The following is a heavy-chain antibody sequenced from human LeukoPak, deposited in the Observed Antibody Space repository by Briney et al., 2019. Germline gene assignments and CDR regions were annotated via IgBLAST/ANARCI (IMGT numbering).Heavy chain of an antibody. J-gene: IGHJ4*02. D-gene: IGHD1-20*01. Sequence: SETLSLTCTVSGGSISSYYWSWTRQPPGKGLEWIGYIYYSGSTNYNPSLKSRVTISVDTSKNQFSLKLSSVTAADTAVYYCARAYYNWNYLDYWGQGTLVTVSS. V-gene: IGHV4-59*01. CDR1: GGSISSYY. CDR2: IYYSGST. CDR3: ARAYYNWNYLDY.